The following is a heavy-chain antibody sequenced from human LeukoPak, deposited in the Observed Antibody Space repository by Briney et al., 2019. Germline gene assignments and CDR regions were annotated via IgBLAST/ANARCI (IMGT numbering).Heavy chain of an antibody. D-gene: IGHD3-10*01. V-gene: IGHV4-59*08. Sequence: SETLSLTCTVSGGSISSYYWSWIRQPPGKGLEWIGYIYYSGSTNYNPSLKSRVTISVDTSKNQFSLKLSSVTAADTAVYYCATPSGTYYNGPEYFDYWGQGTLVTVSS. CDR2: IYYSGST. J-gene: IGHJ4*02. CDR3: ATPSGTYYNGPEYFDY. CDR1: GGSISSYY.